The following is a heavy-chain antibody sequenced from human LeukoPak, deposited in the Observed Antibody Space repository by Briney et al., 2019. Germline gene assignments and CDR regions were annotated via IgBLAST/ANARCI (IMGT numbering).Heavy chain of an antibody. CDR2: IWYDGSNK. V-gene: IGHV3-33*01. Sequence: GGSLRLSCAASGFTFSSYGMHWVRQAPGKGLEWVAVIWYDGSNKYHADPVKGRFTISRDNSKNTLYLQMNSLRAEDTAVYYCARDPRYCSSTSCTPGDWFDPWGQGTLVTVSS. D-gene: IGHD2-2*01. CDR1: GFTFSSYG. J-gene: IGHJ5*02. CDR3: ARDPRYCSSTSCTPGDWFDP.